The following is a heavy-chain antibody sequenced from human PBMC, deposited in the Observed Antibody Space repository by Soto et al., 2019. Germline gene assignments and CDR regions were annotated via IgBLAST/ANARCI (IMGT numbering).Heavy chain of an antibody. CDR2: ISGGGGST. D-gene: IGHD3-9*01. CDR3: SKGPEYNSLTGCAS. CDR1: GFTFSLSA. Sequence: EVQLLESGGGFVQPGESLRLSCAASGFTFSLSAMSWVRQSPGRGLEWVSSISGGGGSTEYADSVKGRFTISRDNSKDTVHLEMNSLRVEDTAVYYCSKGPEYNSLTGCASWGQGALVTVSS. V-gene: IGHV3-23*01. J-gene: IGHJ1*01.